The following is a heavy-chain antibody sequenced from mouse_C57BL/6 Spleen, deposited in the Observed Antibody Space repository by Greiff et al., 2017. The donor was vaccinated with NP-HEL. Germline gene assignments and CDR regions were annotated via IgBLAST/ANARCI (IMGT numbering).Heavy chain of an antibody. Sequence: VHLVESGPGLVQPSQSLSITCTVSGFSLTSYGVHWVRQSPGKGLEWLGVIWSGGSTDYNAAFISRLSISKDNSKSQVFFKMNSLQADDTAIYYCARNGLGRGPDYAMDYWGQGTSVTASS. V-gene: IGHV2-2*01. CDR2: IWSGGST. CDR3: ARNGLGRGPDYAMDY. CDR1: GFSLTSYG. D-gene: IGHD4-1*01. J-gene: IGHJ4*01.